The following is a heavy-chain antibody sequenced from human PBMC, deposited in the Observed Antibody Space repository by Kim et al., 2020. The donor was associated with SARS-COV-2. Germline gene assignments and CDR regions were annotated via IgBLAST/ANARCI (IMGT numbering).Heavy chain of an antibody. V-gene: IGHV3-23*01. J-gene: IGHJ6*02. D-gene: IGHD3-10*01. CDR3: AKDYYGSGRDYYYYGMDV. Sequence: VKGRFTISRDNSKNTLYLQMNSLRAEDTAVYYCAKDYYGSGRDYYYYGMDVWGQGTTVTVSS.